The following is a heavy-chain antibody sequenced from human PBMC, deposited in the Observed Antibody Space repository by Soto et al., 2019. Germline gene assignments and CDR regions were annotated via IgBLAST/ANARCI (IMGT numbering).Heavy chain of an antibody. J-gene: IGHJ4*01. D-gene: IGHD1-26*01. CDR1: GDSVSSNSAG. CDR2: TYYRSKWYY. CDR3: ARGEQYSGRIFDY. Sequence: QVQLQQSGPGLVKPSQTLLLTCDISGDSVSSNSAGWNWVRQSPSRGLEWLGRTYYRSKWYYDYAVSVKSRITINPDTSKNQYSLQLNSVTPEDTAVYYCARGEQYSGRIFDYWGQGNLVTVSS. V-gene: IGHV6-1*01.